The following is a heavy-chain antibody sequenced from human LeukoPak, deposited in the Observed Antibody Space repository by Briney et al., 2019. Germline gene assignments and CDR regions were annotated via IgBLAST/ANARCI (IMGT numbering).Heavy chain of an antibody. CDR1: GFTLSSYA. J-gene: IGHJ4*02. Sequence: PGGSLRLSCAASGFTLSSYAMSWVRQAPGKGLEWVSAISDTGNTYHADSVKGRFTISRDNAKNSLYLQMNSLRAEDTAVYYCARAIPYSSSPYDYWGQGTLVTVSS. D-gene: IGHD6-6*01. CDR2: ISDTGNT. CDR3: ARAIPYSSSPYDY. V-gene: IGHV3-21*01.